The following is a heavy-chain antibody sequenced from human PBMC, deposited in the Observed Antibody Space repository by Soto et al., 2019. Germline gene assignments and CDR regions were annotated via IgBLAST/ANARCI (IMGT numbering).Heavy chain of an antibody. CDR1: GFTFSSYA. V-gene: IGHV3-23*01. D-gene: IGHD2-8*01. CDR3: ARGGGMVYASLPFVY. Sequence: GGSLRLSCAASGFTFSSYAMSWVRQAPGKGLEWVSAISGSGGSTYYADSVKGRFTISRDNSKNTLYLQMNSLRAEDTAVYFCARGGGMVYASLPFVYWGQGPLDSVSS. J-gene: IGHJ4*02. CDR2: ISGSGGST.